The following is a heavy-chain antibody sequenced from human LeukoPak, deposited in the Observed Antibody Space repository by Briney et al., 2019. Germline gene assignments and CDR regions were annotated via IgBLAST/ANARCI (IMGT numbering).Heavy chain of an antibody. J-gene: IGHJ4*02. CDR2: ISGSGGNT. CDR3: AKDRTSGSYFDY. D-gene: IGHD1-26*01. Sequence: GGSLRLSCAASGFTFNNYAMSWVRQAPGRGLEWVSGISGSGGNTYYADSVKGRFNISRDNSKNTVYLQMNSLRAEDTAVYYCAKDRTSGSYFDYWGQGTLVTVSS. CDR1: GFTFNNYA. V-gene: IGHV3-23*01.